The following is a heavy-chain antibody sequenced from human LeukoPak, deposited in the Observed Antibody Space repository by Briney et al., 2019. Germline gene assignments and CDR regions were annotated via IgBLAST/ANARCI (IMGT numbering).Heavy chain of an antibody. D-gene: IGHD1-26*01. V-gene: IGHV3-23*01. CDR1: GFTFSSYA. J-gene: IGHJ4*02. Sequence: GGSLRLSCAASGFTFSSYAMSWVRQAPGKGLEWVSAISGSGGSTYYADSVKGRFTISRDNSKNTLYLQMNSLRADDTAVYYCAKDQGELYELNTYDYWGQGTLVTVSS. CDR3: AKDQGELYELNTYDY. CDR2: ISGSGGST.